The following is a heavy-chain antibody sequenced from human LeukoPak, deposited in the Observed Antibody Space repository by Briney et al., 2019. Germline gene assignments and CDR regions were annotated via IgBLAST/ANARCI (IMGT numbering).Heavy chain of an antibody. D-gene: IGHD4-17*01. V-gene: IGHV4-34*01. Sequence: PSETLSLTCAVYGGSFSGYYWSWIRQPPGKGLEWMGEINHSGSTNYNPSLKSRVTISVDTSKNQFSLKLSSVTAADTAVYYCAKTTVTTQGWFDPWGQGTLVTVSS. CDR3: AKTTVTTQGWFDP. J-gene: IGHJ5*02. CDR2: INHSGST. CDR1: GGSFSGYY.